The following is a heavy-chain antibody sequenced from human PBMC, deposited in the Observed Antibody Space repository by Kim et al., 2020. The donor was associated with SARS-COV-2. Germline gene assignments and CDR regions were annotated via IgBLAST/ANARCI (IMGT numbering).Heavy chain of an antibody. CDR2: IYYSGAT. J-gene: IGHJ4*02. V-gene: IGHV4-39*01. CDR3: ARLPGHEYDNSGYYYFDY. D-gene: IGHD3-22*01. Sequence: SETLSLTCTVSGGSISSSSHYWGWIRQPPGKELESIGSIYYSGATYYNPSLKSRVTISVDTSKNQFSLKLSSVTAADTAVYYCARLPGHEYDNSGYYYFDYWGQGTLVTVSS. CDR1: GGSISSSSHY.